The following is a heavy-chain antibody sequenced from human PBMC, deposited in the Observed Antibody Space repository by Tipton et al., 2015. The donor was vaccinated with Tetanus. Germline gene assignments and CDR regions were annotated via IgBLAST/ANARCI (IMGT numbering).Heavy chain of an antibody. CDR3: ARGRVAVADDAFDI. Sequence: TLSLTCAVYGGSFSGYYWSWIRQPPGKGLEWIGEINHSGSTNYNPSLKSRVTISVDTSKNQFSLKLSPVTAADTAVYYCARGRVAVADDAFDIWGQGTMVTVSS. CDR1: GGSFSGYY. CDR2: INHSGST. J-gene: IGHJ3*02. D-gene: IGHD6-19*01. V-gene: IGHV4-34*01.